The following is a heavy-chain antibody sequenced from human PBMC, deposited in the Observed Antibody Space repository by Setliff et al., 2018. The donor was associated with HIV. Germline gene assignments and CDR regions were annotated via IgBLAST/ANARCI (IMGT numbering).Heavy chain of an antibody. CDR3: AREIGDGSGTLNAFDI. CDR2: IFYSGST. Sequence: PSETLSLTCTVSGGSISSYYWSWIRQPPGKGLECIGYIFYSGSTNYNPSLKSRVTISVDTSRNQFSLKLSSVTAAVTAVYYCAREIGDGSGTLNAFDIWGQETMVTVSS. V-gene: IGHV4-59*01. D-gene: IGHD3-10*01. J-gene: IGHJ3*02. CDR1: GGSISSYY.